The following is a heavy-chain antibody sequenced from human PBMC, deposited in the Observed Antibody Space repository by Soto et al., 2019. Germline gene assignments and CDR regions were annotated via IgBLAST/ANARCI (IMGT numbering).Heavy chain of an antibody. CDR1: GYPVTAYY. V-gene: IGHV1-2*02. CDR2: INPATGAA. CDR3: ARGGGVGVAGSAAFDM. Sequence: QLHLVQSGAVVKKPGASVTVSCSASGYPVTAYYMHWVRQAPGRVLEWMGGINPATGAAKYTQAFQGRVTLTRDTPTSTVFMALSCLTSEDPAVFYCARGGGVGVAGSAAFDMWGQGTLVPVSS. J-gene: IGHJ3*02. D-gene: IGHD3-3*01.